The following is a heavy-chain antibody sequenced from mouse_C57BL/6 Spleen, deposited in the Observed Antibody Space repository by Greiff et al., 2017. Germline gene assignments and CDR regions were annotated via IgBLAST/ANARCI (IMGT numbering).Heavy chain of an antibody. CDR1: GYSFTSYY. CDR2: IYPGSGNT. V-gene: IGHV1-66*01. Sequence: QVQLQQSGPELVKPGASVKISCKASGYSFTSYYIHWVKQRPGKGLEWIGWIYPGSGNTKYNEKVKGKATLTADTAYSTAYMQLSSLTSEDSAVYYSARSELPTYWYFDVWGTGTTVTVAS. J-gene: IGHJ1*03. CDR3: ARSELPTYWYFDV. D-gene: IGHD1-1*01.